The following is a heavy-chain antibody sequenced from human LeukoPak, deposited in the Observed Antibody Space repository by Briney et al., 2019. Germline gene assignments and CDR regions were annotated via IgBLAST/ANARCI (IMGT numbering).Heavy chain of an antibody. V-gene: IGHV4-4*07. CDR1: GGSISSYY. Sequence: PSETLSLTCTVSGGSISSYYWSWIRQPAGKGLEWIGRIYTSGSTSYNPSLKSRVTISVETSRNQFSLRLSSVTAADTAVYYCARSGMWGANPPHWGQGTLVTVSS. CDR3: ARSGMWGANPPH. J-gene: IGHJ4*02. CDR2: IYTSGST. D-gene: IGHD4/OR15-4a*01.